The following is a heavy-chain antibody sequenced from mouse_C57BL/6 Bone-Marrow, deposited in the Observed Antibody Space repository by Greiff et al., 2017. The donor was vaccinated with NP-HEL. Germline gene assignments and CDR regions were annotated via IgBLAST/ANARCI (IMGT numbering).Heavy chain of an antibody. CDR1: GYTFTSYW. D-gene: IGHD2-2*01. CDR3: ARKGTGYYLDY. V-gene: IGHV1-69*01. J-gene: IGHJ2*01. CDR2: IDPSDSYT. Sequence: QVQLQQPGAELVMPGASVKLSCKASGYTFTSYWMHWVKQRPGQGLEWIGEIDPSDSYTNYNQKFKGKSTLTVDKSPSTAYMKLSRLTSEDSAVYYCARKGTGYYLDYWGQGTTLTVSS.